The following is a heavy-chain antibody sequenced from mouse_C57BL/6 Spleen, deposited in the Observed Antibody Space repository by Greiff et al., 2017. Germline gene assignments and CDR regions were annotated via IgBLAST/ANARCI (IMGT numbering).Heavy chain of an antibody. CDR2: IYPGDGDT. J-gene: IGHJ2*01. Sequence: QVQLKESGAELVKPGASVKISCKASGYAFSSYWMNWVKQRPGKGLEWIGQIYPGDGDTNYNGKFKGKATLTADKSSSTAYMQLSSLTSEDSAVYFCARDSSYYFDYWGQGTTLTVSS. CDR1: GYAFSSYW. V-gene: IGHV1-80*01. CDR3: ARDSSYYFDY. D-gene: IGHD1-1*01.